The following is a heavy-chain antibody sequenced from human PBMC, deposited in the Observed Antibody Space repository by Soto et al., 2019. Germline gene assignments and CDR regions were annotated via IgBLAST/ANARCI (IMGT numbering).Heavy chain of an antibody. V-gene: IGHV4-31*03. J-gene: IGHJ4*02. CDR2: IYYTEST. CDR3: ARESSIGIAVY. CDR1: GAPTSSGGYS. D-gene: IGHD6-19*01. Sequence: TLSFPCLVSGAPTSSGGYSWSGIRQHPGKGLEWIGYIYYTESTYYNPSLKSRVAISVDTSKNQFSLRLSSVTAADTAVYYCARESSIGIAVYWGQGTLVTVSS.